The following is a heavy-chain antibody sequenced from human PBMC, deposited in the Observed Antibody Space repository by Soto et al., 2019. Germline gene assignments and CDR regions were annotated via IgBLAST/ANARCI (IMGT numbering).Heavy chain of an antibody. Sequence: EVQLVESGGGLVKPGGSLRLSCAASGFTFSSYSMNWVRQAPGKGLEWVSSISGSSSYIYYADSVKGRFTISRDNAKNSLYLQMNSLRAEDTAVYYCARGTTSYGMDVWGQGTTVTVSS. V-gene: IGHV3-21*01. J-gene: IGHJ6*02. D-gene: IGHD1-1*01. CDR3: ARGTTSYGMDV. CDR2: ISGSSSYI. CDR1: GFTFSSYS.